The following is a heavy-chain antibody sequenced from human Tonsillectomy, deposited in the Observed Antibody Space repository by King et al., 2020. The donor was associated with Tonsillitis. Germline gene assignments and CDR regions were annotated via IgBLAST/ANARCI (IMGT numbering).Heavy chain of an antibody. D-gene: IGHD2-2*01. CDR1: GFTFRTYA. CDR3: ARVYLEYFRSTSCYVEYGLDV. CDR2: ISYDGTNK. J-gene: IGHJ6*02. V-gene: IGHV3-30*04. Sequence: VQLVESGGGVVQPGRSLRLSCAASGFTFRTYAMHWVRQAPGKGLEWVALISYDGTNKYYADSVKGRFTISRDNSKNTLYLQMNSLRAEDTAVYYCARVYLEYFRSTSCYVEYGLDVWGQGTTVTVSS.